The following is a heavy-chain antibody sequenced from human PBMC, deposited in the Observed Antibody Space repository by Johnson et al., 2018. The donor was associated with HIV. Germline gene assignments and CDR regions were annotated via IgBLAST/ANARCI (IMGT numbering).Heavy chain of an antibody. J-gene: IGHJ3*02. Sequence: VYLVESGGGLVKPGGSLRLSFAASGFTFSNAWMSWVLQAPGKGLEWVGRIKSKTDGGTTDYAAPVKGRFTISRDDSKNTLNLQMNSLKTEDTAVYYCTTDRAMIGGANRDDAFDIWGQGTMVTVSS. CDR3: TTDRAMIGGANRDDAFDI. CDR2: IKSKTDGGTT. D-gene: IGHD3-22*01. V-gene: IGHV3-15*01. CDR1: GFTFSNAW.